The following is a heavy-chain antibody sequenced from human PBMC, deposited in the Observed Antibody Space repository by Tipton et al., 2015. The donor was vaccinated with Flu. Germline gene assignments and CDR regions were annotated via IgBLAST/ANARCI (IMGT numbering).Heavy chain of an antibody. J-gene: IGHJ6*02. Sequence: QLVQSGGGVVQPGRSLRLSCVASGFTFSWVRQAPGKGLEWVSSIDGLVGRTYYADSVKGRFTISRDNSKNTLYLQMKSLRVEDTAAYYCAKGGIGEVGGLDVWGRGTTVTVSS. V-gene: IGHV3-23*04. D-gene: IGHD3-10*01. CDR3: AKGGIGEVGGLDV. CDR1: GFTFS. CDR2: IDGLVGRT.